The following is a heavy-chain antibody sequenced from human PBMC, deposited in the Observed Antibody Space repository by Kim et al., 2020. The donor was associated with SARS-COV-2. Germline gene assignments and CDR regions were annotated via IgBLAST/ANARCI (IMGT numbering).Heavy chain of an antibody. D-gene: IGHD3-22*01. Sequence: SLKSRVTISVDTSKNQFSLKLSSVTAADTAVYYCARHDYYDSSGYYWIDYWGQGTLVTVSS. J-gene: IGHJ4*02. CDR3: ARHDYYDSSGYYWIDY. V-gene: IGHV4-39*01.